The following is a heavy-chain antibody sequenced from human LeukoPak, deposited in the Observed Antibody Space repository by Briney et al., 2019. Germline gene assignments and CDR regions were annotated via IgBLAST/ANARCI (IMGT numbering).Heavy chain of an antibody. D-gene: IGHD2-2*01. V-gene: IGHV1-46*01. CDR1: GYTFTSYY. J-gene: IGHJ3*02. CDR2: INPSGGST. CDR3: ARDGRIVVVPAAMDAFDI. Sequence: GASVKVSCKASGYTFTSYYMHWVRQAPGQGLEWMGIINPSGGSTSYAQKFQGRVTVTTDTSTSTAYMELRSLRSDDTAVYYCARDGRIVVVPAAMDAFDIWGQGTMVTVSS.